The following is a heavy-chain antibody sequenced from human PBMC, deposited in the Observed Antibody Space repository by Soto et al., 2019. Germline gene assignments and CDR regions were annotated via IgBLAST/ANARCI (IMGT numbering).Heavy chain of an antibody. Sequence: EVQLVESGGGLVQPGGSLRLSCAASGFTFSSYSMNWVRQAPGKGLEWVSYISSSSSTIYYADSVKGRFTISRDNAKNSLYLQMNSLRAEDTAVYYCARGSGIAACPRRLDAFDIWGQGTMVTVSS. D-gene: IGHD6-6*01. CDR1: GFTFSSYS. CDR2: ISSSSSTI. CDR3: ARGSGIAACPRRLDAFDI. J-gene: IGHJ3*02. V-gene: IGHV3-48*01.